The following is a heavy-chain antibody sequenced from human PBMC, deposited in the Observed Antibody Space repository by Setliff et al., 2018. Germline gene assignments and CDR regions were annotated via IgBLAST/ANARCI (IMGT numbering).Heavy chain of an antibody. CDR3: ARSSAPSVVLAADFDF. CDR1: GFMFYTFG. Sequence: ASVKVSWKTSGFMFYTFGFSWVRHVPEQGFEWMGCISGYNGNTNYAQKFQDRVTVTKDTSTSTVYMELRSLRSDDTAVYYCARSSAPSVVLAADFDFWGLGTPVTVSS. J-gene: IGHJ4*02. D-gene: IGHD3-3*01. CDR2: ISGYNGNT. V-gene: IGHV1-18*01.